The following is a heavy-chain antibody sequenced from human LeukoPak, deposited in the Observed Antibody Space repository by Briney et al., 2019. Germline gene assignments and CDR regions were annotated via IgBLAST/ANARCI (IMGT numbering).Heavy chain of an antibody. J-gene: IGHJ4*02. D-gene: IGHD3-22*01. CDR1: GFTFSSYS. CDR2: ISSSSSYI. V-gene: IGHV3-21*01. CDR3: ARTTVYYDSSGAFDY. Sequence: PGGSLRLSCAASGFTFSSYSMNWVRQAPGKGLEWVSSISSSSSYIYYADSVKGRFTISRDNAKNSLYLQMNSLRAEDTAVYYCARTTVYYDSSGAFDYWGQGTLVTVSS.